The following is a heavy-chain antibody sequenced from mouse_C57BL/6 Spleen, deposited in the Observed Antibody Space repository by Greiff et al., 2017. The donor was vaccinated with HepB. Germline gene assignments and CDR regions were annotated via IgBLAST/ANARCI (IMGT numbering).Heavy chain of an antibody. CDR1: GFNIKDDY. D-gene: IGHD1-1*01. Sequence: EVQLQQSGAELVRPGASVKLSCTASGFNIKDDYMHWVKQRPEQGLEWIGWIDPENGDTEYASKFQGKATITAYTSSNTAYLQLSSLTSEDTAVYYCTTDTTVVAGDYSGQGTTLTVSS. CDR3: TTDTTVVAGDY. CDR2: IDPENGDT. V-gene: IGHV14-4*01. J-gene: IGHJ2*01.